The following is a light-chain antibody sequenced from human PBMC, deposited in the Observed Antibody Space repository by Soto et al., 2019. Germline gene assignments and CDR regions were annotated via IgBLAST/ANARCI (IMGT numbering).Light chain of an antibody. CDR3: QQYNNWWT. CDR2: GAS. CDR1: QSVSCS. V-gene: IGKV3-15*01. J-gene: IGKJ1*01. Sequence: EMVMTQSPATLSMSPGERATLSCRASQSVSCSLAWYQQKPGQAPRLLIYGASTRATGIPARFSGSGSGTEFTLTISSLEFEDSAVYYCQQYNNWWTFGQGTKVEIK.